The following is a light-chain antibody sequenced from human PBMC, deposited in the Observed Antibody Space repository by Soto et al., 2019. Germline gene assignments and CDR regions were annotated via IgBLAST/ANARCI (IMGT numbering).Light chain of an antibody. CDR3: SAYAGSPYLYV. V-gene: IGLV2-8*01. Sequence: QSALTQPPSASGSPGQSVTISCTGTSFDVGGYNYVSWYQQHPGKAPQVLMYEVSKRPSGVPDRSSGSKSGNTASLTVSGLQAEDEADYYCSAYAGSPYLYVFGSGTKVTVL. J-gene: IGLJ1*01. CDR2: EVS. CDR1: SFDVGGYNY.